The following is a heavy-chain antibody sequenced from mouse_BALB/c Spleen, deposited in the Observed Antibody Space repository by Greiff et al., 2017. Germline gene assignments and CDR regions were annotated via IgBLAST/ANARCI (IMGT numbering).Heavy chain of an antibody. Sequence: VKLQESGPGLVKPSQSLSLTCTVTGYSITSDYAWNWIRQFPGNKLEWMGYISYSGSTSYNPSLKSRISITRDTTKNQFFLQLNSVTTEDTATYYCARGDYGIFAYWGQGTLVTVSA. D-gene: IGHD1-2*01. CDR2: ISYSGST. J-gene: IGHJ3*01. CDR1: GYSITSDYA. CDR3: ARGDYGIFAY. V-gene: IGHV3-2*02.